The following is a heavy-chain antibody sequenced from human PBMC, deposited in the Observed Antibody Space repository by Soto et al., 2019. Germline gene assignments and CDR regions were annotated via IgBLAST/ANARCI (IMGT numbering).Heavy chain of an antibody. CDR1: GGSIYRSGYY. CDR3: GKVLVGATGHTDSDS. Sequence: SETLSLTCTVSGGSIYRSGYYWGWIRQPPGRGLEWIGNIDYNGVTYSNPSLESRVTISRDTSKNQFSLKLTSVTAADTALYYCGKVLVGATGHTDSDSWGPGTLVTVSS. CDR2: IDYNGVT. D-gene: IGHD2-15*01. J-gene: IGHJ4*02. V-gene: IGHV4-39*01.